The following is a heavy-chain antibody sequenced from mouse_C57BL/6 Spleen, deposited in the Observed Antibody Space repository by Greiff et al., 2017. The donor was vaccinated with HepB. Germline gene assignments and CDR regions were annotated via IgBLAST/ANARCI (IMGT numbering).Heavy chain of an antibody. CDR3: TTGLYYGGSVDY. J-gene: IGHJ4*01. V-gene: IGHV1-5*01. CDR1: GYTFTSYW. D-gene: IGHD1-1*01. CDR2: IYPGNSDT. Sequence: VQLKQSGTVLARPGASVKMSCKTSGYTFTSYWMHWVKQRPGQGLEWIGAIYPGNSDTSYNQKFKGKAKLTAVTSASTAYMELSSLTNEDSAVYYCTTGLYYGGSVDYWGQGTSVTVSS.